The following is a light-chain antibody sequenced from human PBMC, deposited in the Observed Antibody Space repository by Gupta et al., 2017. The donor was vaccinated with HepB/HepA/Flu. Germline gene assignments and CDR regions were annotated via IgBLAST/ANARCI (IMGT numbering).Light chain of an antibody. Sequence: DVVLTQSPLSLPATLGQPASISRSSSQSLVYTDGNTSFNLYCQGPGQAPRRLNYKVSNRDSEVPDRFSGSGSGTDFALKISRVEAEDVGVYYCMQYTRWPHTFGQGTKLEIK. CDR1: QSLVYTDGNTS. V-gene: IGKV2-30*01. CDR3: MQYTRWPHT. CDR2: KVS. J-gene: IGKJ2*01.